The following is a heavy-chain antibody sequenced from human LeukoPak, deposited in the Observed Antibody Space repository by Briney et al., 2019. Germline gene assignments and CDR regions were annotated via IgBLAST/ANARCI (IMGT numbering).Heavy chain of an antibody. J-gene: IGHJ4*02. D-gene: IGHD3-22*01. Sequence: ASVKVSCKASGYTFTSYDINWVRQATGQGLEWMGWMNPNSGNTGYAQKFQGRVTMTRNTSISTAYMELSSLRSEDTAVYYCARGGSLNYYDSSGYCHWGRGTLVTVSS. V-gene: IGHV1-8*01. CDR1: GYTFTSYD. CDR2: MNPNSGNT. CDR3: ARGGSLNYYDSSGYCH.